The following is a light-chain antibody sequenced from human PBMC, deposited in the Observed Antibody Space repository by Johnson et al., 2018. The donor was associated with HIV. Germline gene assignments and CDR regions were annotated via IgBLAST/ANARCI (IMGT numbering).Light chain of an antibody. Sequence: QLVLTQPPSVSAAPGQKVTISCSGSNSNIGNNYVSWYQQFPGTAPKLLIYENNKRPSGIPDRFSGSKSGTSATLDITGLQTGDEADYYCGTWDSSLSAGGVFGTGTKVTVL. CDR3: GTWDSSLSAGGV. CDR1: NSNIGNNY. CDR2: ENN. V-gene: IGLV1-51*01. J-gene: IGLJ1*01.